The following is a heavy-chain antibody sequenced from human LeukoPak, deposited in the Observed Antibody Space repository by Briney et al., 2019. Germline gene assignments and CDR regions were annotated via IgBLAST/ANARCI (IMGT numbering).Heavy chain of an antibody. CDR2: INHSGST. D-gene: IGHD3-10*01. CDR3: VRSFRYNWFDP. CDR1: GGSFSGYY. Sequence: PSETLSLTCAVYGGSFSGYYWSWIRQPPGKGLEWIGEINHSGSTYYNPSLQSRVTISIDTSKNQFSLNLSSVTAADTAVYYCVRSFRYNWFDPWGQGTLVTVS. V-gene: IGHV4-34*01. J-gene: IGHJ5*02.